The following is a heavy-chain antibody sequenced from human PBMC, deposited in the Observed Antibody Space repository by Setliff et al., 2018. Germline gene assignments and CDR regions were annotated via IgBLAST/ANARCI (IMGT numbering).Heavy chain of an antibody. D-gene: IGHD6-19*01. CDR3: ARENLSSGWYVVGYYYYYGMDV. Sequence: PSETLSLTCAVSGYSISSGYYWGWIRQPPGEGLEWIGSIYHSGSTYYKPSLKSRVTISVDTSKDKFSLKLSAVTAGDTSVYYCARENLSSGWYVVGYYYYYGMDVWGQGTTFTVSS. V-gene: IGHV4-38-2*01. CDR2: IYHSGST. J-gene: IGHJ6*02. CDR1: GYSISSGYY.